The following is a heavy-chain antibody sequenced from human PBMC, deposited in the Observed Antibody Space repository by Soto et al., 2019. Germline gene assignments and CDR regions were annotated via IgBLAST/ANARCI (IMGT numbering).Heavy chain of an antibody. D-gene: IGHD4-17*01. CDR2: ISAYNGNT. J-gene: IGHJ6*02. CDR3: ARASTGDYSTSSYYGMDV. V-gene: IGHV1-18*01. CDR1: GYTFTSYG. Sequence: ASVKVSCKASGYTFTSYGISWVRQAPGQGLEWMGWISAYNGNTNYAQKLQGRVTMTTDTSTSTAYMELRSLRSDDTAVYYCARASTGDYSTSSYYGMDVWGQGTTVTVSS.